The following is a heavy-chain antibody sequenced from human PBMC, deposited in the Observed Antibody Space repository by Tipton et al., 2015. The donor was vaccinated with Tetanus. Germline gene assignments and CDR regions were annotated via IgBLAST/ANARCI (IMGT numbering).Heavy chain of an antibody. D-gene: IGHD3-10*01. J-gene: IGHJ5*02. CDR1: GGSISDKKYY. CDR3: ARHLYGYWFDP. CDR2: IYFEGST. Sequence: ILSLTCTVSGGSISDKKYYWGWIRQPPGKGLEWMASIYFEGSTYYSPSLKSRLTIDVDTSHNLFSLRLTSVTAADTAVYYCARHLYGYWFDPWGQGALVTVSS. V-gene: IGHV4-39*02.